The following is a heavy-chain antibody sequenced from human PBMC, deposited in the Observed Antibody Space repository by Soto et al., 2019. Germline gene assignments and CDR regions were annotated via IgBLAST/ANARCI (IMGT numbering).Heavy chain of an antibody. Sequence: PSETQSLTCAVYGGSFSGYYWSWIRQPPGKGLEWIGEINHSGSTNYNPSLKSRVTISVDTSKNQFSLKLSSVTAADTAVYYCARDSLDYYGSGSPGMDVWGQGTTVTVSS. CDR3: ARDSLDYYGSGSPGMDV. CDR1: GGSFSGYY. V-gene: IGHV4-34*01. J-gene: IGHJ6*02. CDR2: INHSGST. D-gene: IGHD3-10*01.